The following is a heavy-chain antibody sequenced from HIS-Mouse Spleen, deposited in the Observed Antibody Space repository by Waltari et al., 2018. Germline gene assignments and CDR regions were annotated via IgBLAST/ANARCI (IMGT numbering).Heavy chain of an antibody. J-gene: IGHJ3*02. Sequence: QVQPVQSGAEVKTPGAPGKVSGKAAGYTYTRSYRHWVRQAPGQGLEWMGWINPNSGGTNYAQKFQGRVTMTRDTSISTAYMELSRLRSDDTAVYYCARDVPNWGAFDIWGQGTMVTVSS. CDR3: ARDVPNWGAFDI. CDR2: INPNSGGT. V-gene: IGHV1-2*02. CDR1: GYTYTRSY. D-gene: IGHD7-27*01.